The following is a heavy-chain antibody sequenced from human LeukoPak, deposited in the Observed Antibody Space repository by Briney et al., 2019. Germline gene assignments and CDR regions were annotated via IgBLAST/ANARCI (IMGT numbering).Heavy chain of an antibody. V-gene: IGHV3-23*01. CDR1: GFTFSSYA. CDR3: ARDLRHPDAFDI. D-gene: IGHD6-25*01. CDR2: ISGSGGST. J-gene: IGHJ3*02. Sequence: PGGSLRLSCAASGFTFSSYAMSWVRQAPRKGLEWVSAISGSGGSTYYADSVKGRFTISRDNAKNSLYLQMNSLRAEDTALYYCARDLRHPDAFDIWGQGTMVTVSS.